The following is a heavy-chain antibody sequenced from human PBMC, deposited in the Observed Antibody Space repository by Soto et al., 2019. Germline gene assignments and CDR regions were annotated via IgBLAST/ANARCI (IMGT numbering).Heavy chain of an antibody. D-gene: IGHD2-2*01. J-gene: IGHJ3*02. CDR3: ARGVIVLVPAATGAFDI. CDR1: CVSISSGDYY. Sequence: SETLSLTGTVSCVSISSGDYYWSWIRQPPGKGLEWIGYIYYSGSTYYNPSLKSRVTISVDTSKNQFSLKLSSVTAADTAVYYCARGVIVLVPAATGAFDIWGQGTMVTVSS. V-gene: IGHV4-30-4*01. CDR2: IYYSGST.